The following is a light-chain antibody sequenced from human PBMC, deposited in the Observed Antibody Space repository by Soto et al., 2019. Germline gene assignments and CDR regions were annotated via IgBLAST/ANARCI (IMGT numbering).Light chain of an antibody. Sequence: EVVLTQSPVTLSVSPGERATLSCTASQSVNNNVAWYQQKPGHTPRLLIYSASIGATGTPARFSGSGSGSDFTLTISSLQPDDFATYYCQHYDAYSTWTFGQGTKVDIK. V-gene: IGKV3-15*01. J-gene: IGKJ1*01. CDR1: QSVNNN. CDR2: SAS. CDR3: QHYDAYSTWT.